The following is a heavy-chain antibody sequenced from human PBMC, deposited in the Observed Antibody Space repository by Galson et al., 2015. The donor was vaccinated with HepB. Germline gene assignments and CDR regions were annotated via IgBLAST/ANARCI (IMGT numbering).Heavy chain of an antibody. CDR2: ISTSSSII. J-gene: IGHJ4*02. D-gene: IGHD3-16*01. V-gene: IGHV3-48*01. Sequence: SLRLSCAASGFTFSSYSMNWVRQAPGKGLEWVSYISTSSSIIYYADSVKGRFTISRANAKKSLYLQMNSLRAEDTAVYFCARDGGDSNFDYWGQGTLVTVSS. CDR1: GFTFSSYS. CDR3: ARDGGDSNFDY.